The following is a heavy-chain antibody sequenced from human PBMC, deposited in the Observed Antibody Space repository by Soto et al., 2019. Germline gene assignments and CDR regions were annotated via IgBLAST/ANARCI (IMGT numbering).Heavy chain of an antibody. CDR2: FDPEDGEI. CDR1: GYSLTDLS. Sequence: ASVKVSCKVSGYSLTDLSINWVRQAPGKGLEWMGGFDPEDGEIIYAQKFQGRVTMTEDTSTDTAYMELSSLRLGDTAVYYCATGDNWSDPSFLYWGQGTLVTVSS. J-gene: IGHJ4*02. CDR3: ATGDNWSDPSFLY. D-gene: IGHD1-1*01. V-gene: IGHV1-24*01.